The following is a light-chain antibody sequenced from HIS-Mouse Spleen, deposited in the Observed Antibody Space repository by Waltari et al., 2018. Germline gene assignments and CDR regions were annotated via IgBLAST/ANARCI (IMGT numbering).Light chain of an antibody. CDR1: SLRSYY. Sequence: SSELTQDPAVSVALGQTVRITCQGASLRSYYASWYQQKPGQARILVIYCKNNRPSGVPDRFSGSCSGNTASLTITGAQAEDEADYYCTSRVSSGNHVVVGGGTKLTVL. V-gene: IGLV3-19*01. CDR3: TSRVSSGNHVV. CDR2: CKN. J-gene: IGLJ2*01.